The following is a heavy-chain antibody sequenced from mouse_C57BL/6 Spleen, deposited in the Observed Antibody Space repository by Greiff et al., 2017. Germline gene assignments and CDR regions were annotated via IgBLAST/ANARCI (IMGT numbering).Heavy chain of an antibody. J-gene: IGHJ1*03. CDR1: GYTFTDYY. CDR3: VRVEDYYGGWYFDV. Sequence: EVQLQQSGPELVKPGASVKISCKASGYTFTDYYMNWVKQSHGKSLEWIGDINPNNGGTSYNQKFKGKATLTVDKSSSTAYMELRSLTSEDSAVYYCVRVEDYYGGWYFDVWGTGTTVTVSS. V-gene: IGHV1-26*01. D-gene: IGHD1-1*01. CDR2: INPNNGGT.